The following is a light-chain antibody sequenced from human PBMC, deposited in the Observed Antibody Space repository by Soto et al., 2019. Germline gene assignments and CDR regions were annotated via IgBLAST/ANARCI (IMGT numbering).Light chain of an antibody. V-gene: IGKV1-17*03. CDR3: LQHSSYPYT. CDR2: IAS. CDR1: QGIANY. Sequence: DLQMTQSPSAMSASVGDRVTITCRASQGIANYLAWFQQKPGKVPKRLIYIASSLERWVPSRFSGNGSGTEFTLTISSLQPEDFATYYCLQHSSYPYTFGQGTKLEIK. J-gene: IGKJ2*01.